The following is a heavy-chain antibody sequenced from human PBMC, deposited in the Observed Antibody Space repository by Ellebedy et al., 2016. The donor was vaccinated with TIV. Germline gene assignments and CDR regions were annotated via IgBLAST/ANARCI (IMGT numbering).Heavy chain of an antibody. J-gene: IGHJ4*02. CDR1: GGSFSGYY. D-gene: IGHD2-15*01. CDR3: ARERGAATMYYFDY. Sequence: SETLSLXCAVYGGSFSGYYWSWIRQPPGKGLEWIGEINHSGSTNYNPSLKSRVTISVDTSKNQFSLKLSSVTAADTAVYYCARERGAATMYYFDYWGQGILVTVSS. V-gene: IGHV4-34*01. CDR2: INHSGST.